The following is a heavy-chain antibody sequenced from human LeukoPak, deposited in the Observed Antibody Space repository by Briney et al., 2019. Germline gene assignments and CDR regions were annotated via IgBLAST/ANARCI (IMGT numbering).Heavy chain of an antibody. CDR2: IYHSGST. J-gene: IGHJ5*02. Sequence: PSETLSLTCAVSGGSISSSNWWSWVRQPPGKGLEWIGEIYHSGSTNYNPSLKSRVTISVDKSKNQFSLKLSSVTAADTAVYYCAREAGHDILTGYYNDNWFDPWGQGTLVTVSS. CDR3: AREAGHDILTGYYNDNWFDP. D-gene: IGHD3-9*01. CDR1: GGSISSSNW. V-gene: IGHV4-4*02.